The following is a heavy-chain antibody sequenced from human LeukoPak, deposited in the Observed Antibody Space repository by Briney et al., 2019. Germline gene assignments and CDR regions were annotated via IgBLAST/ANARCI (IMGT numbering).Heavy chain of an antibody. CDR2: ISSSSRTI. J-gene: IGHJ6*02. CDR1: GFTFNTYS. CDR3: ASDPGEV. Sequence: GGSLRLSCAASGFTFNTYSINWVRQAPGKGLEWLSYISSSSRTIYYADSVKGRFTISRDSAKNSLYLQMNSLRAEDTAVYYCASDPGEVWGQGTTVTVSS. V-gene: IGHV3-48*01.